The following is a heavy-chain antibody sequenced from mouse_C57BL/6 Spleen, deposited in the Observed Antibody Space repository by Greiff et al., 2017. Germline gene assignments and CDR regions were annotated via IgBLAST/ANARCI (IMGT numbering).Heavy chain of an antibody. V-gene: IGHV14-2*01. J-gene: IGHJ2*01. Sequence: VQLKESGAELVKPGASVKLSCTASGFNIKDYYMHWVKQRTEQGLEWIGRIDPEDGETKYAPKFQGKATRTADTSSNTAYLQLSSLTSEDTAVYYCARLDGSSYGDYFDYWGQGTTLTVSS. CDR1: GFNIKDYY. CDR2: IDPEDGET. CDR3: ARLDGSSYGDYFDY. D-gene: IGHD1-1*01.